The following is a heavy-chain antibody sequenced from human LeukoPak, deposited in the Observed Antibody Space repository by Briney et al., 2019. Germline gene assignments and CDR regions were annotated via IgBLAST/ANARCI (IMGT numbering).Heavy chain of an antibody. Sequence: PGGSLRLSCAASGFTFSSYSMNWVRQAPGKGLEWVSSISSSSSYIYYADSVKGRFTISRDNAKNSLYLQMNSLRAEDTAVYYCAREVVTKAVAALDYWGQGTLVTVSS. V-gene: IGHV3-21*01. CDR2: ISSSSSYI. CDR3: AREVVTKAVAALDY. D-gene: IGHD6-19*01. J-gene: IGHJ4*02. CDR1: GFTFSSYS.